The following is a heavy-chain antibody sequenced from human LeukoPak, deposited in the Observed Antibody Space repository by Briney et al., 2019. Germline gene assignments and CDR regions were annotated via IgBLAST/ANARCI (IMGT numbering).Heavy chain of an antibody. Sequence: SETLSLTCTVSGGSISSYYWSWIRQPSGKGLEWIGYIYYSGSTNYNPSLKSRVTIAVDTSKNQFSLKLNSVTAADTAVYYCARTTDGGYFDYWGQGTLVTVSS. D-gene: IGHD2/OR15-2a*01. CDR1: GGSISSYY. J-gene: IGHJ4*02. V-gene: IGHV4-59*08. CDR3: ARTTDGGYFDY. CDR2: IYYSGST.